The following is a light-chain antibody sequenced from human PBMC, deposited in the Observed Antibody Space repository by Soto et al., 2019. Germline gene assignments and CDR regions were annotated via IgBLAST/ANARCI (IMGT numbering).Light chain of an antibody. CDR1: QSVSSSF. Sequence: EIVLTQSPGTLSLSPGERATLSCRASQSVSSSFLAWYQQKPGQAPRLLIYGASSRATGIPDRFSGSGSGRYFSLTISRLETEDLEVDYCPQYGFAPSWTFGQGTKVEIK. CDR2: GAS. V-gene: IGKV3-20*01. J-gene: IGKJ1*01. CDR3: PQYGFAPSWT.